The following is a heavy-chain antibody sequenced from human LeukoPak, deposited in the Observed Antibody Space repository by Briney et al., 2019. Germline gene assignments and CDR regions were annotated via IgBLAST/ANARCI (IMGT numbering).Heavy chain of an antibody. V-gene: IGHV4-34*01. Sequence: PSEPLSLTCGVSGTSFSSYYWSWIRQPPGKGLEWIGEVNHSGYTNLNPTLKSRVTISVDTPKNQFSLMLTSVTAADTAVYFCARMTLGHDYWGQGTLVTVSS. J-gene: IGHJ4*02. CDR1: GTSFSSYY. D-gene: IGHD4/OR15-4a*01. CDR3: ARMTLGHDY. CDR2: VNHSGYT.